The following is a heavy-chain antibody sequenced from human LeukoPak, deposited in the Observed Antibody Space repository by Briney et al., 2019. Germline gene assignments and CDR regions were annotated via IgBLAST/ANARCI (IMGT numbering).Heavy chain of an antibody. CDR2: IYSGGST. CDR3: ARVSGSYYFDY. V-gene: IGHV3-53*01. D-gene: IGHD1-26*01. J-gene: IGHJ4*02. CDR1: GFTVSSNY. Sequence: GGSLRLSCAASGFTVSSNYMSWVRQAPGKGLEWVSVIYSGGSTYYADAVKGRFTISRDNSKNTLYLQMNSRRAEDTAVYYCARVSGSYYFDYWGQGTLVTVSS.